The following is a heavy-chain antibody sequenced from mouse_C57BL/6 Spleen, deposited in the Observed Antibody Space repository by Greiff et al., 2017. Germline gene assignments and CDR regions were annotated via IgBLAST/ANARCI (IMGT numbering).Heavy chain of an antibody. V-gene: IGHV1-18*01. CDR2: INPNNGVT. Sequence: VQLQQSGPELVKPGASVKIPCKASGYTFTDYNMDWVKQSHGKSLEWIGDINPNNGVTIYNQKFKGKVTLTVDKSSSTAYMELRILTSEDTAVYYCARDGPHYYGSSCDWFADWGQGTLVTVSA. CDR3: ARDGPHYYGSSCDWFAD. J-gene: IGHJ3*01. CDR1: GYTFTDYN. D-gene: IGHD1-1*01.